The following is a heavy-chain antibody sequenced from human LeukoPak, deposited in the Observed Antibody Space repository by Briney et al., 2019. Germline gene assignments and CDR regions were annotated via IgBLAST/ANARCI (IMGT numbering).Heavy chain of an antibody. Sequence: PSETLSLTCAVYGGSFSGYYWSWIRQPPGKGLEWIGEINHSGSTNYNPSLKSRVTISVDTSKNQFSLKLSSVTAADTAVYYCARAGYYDSSGYDYWGQGTLVTVSS. CDR2: INHSGST. CDR3: ARAGYYDSSGYDY. J-gene: IGHJ4*02. CDR1: GGSFSGYY. V-gene: IGHV4-34*01. D-gene: IGHD3-22*01.